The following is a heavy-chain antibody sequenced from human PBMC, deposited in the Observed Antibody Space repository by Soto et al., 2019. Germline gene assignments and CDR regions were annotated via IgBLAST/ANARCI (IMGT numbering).Heavy chain of an antibody. CDR2: SNHSGST. Sequence: SETLSLTGAVYGGSFSGYYWSWIRQPPGKRLEWIGESNHSGSTNYNPSLKSRVTISVDTSKNQLSLKLRSVTAADTAVYFCARGRIAAAAIYYYYGMDVWGQGTTVTVSS. CDR1: GGSFSGYY. D-gene: IGHD6-13*01. CDR3: ARGRIAAAAIYYYYGMDV. J-gene: IGHJ6*02. V-gene: IGHV4-34*01.